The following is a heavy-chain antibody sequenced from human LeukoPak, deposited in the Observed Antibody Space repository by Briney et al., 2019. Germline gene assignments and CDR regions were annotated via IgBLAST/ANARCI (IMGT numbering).Heavy chain of an antibody. CDR2: IWYDDINE. J-gene: IGHJ4*02. CDR1: GFTFSDYG. CDR3: AKPERSGSYSYYFDS. V-gene: IGHV3-33*06. Sequence: GRSLRLSCAASGFTFSDYGMHWVRQAPGKGLQWVAVIWYDDINEYYADSVKGRFTISRDNSKNTLYLQMNSLRAEDTALYYCAKPERSGSYSYYFDSWGQGTLVTVSS. D-gene: IGHD1-26*01.